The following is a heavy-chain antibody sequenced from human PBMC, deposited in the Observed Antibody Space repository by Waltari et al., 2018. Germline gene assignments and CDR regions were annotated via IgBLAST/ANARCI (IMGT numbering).Heavy chain of an antibody. CDR1: HGSICSGGHY. D-gene: IGHD4-17*01. V-gene: IGHV4-31*03. J-gene: IGHJ4*02. CDR3: AADYPPVY. CDR2: IYYSGST. Sequence: QVELQEPGPGLVKPSQTLYPTCNVSHGSICSGGHYWSRIRQQPGKGLGWIGYIYYSGSTYYNPSLKSRVTISVDTSKNQFSLKLSSVTAADTAVYYCAADYPPVYWGQGTLVTVSS.